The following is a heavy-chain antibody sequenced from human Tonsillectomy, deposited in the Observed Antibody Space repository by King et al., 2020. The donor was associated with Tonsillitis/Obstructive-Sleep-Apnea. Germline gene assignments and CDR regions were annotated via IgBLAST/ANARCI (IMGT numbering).Heavy chain of an antibody. CDR3: ARDVQGDGFDI. CDR2: LYYSGSN. J-gene: IGHJ3*02. Sequence: VQLQESGPGLVKPSETLSLTCTVSGGSLSVYYWSWIRQPPGKGLEWMGYLYYSGSNNLSPSLASRVTISADTPKNQFSLRLNSVTAADTAVYYCARDVQGDGFDIWGQGTVVTVSS. D-gene: IGHD1-1*01. CDR1: GGSLSVYY. V-gene: IGHV4-59*01.